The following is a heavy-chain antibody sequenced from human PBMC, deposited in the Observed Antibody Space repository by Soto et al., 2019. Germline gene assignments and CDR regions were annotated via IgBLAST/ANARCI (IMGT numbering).Heavy chain of an antibody. J-gene: IGHJ4*02. V-gene: IGHV3-30*14. CDR1: GFTFSSYA. CDR2: VSHDGKSG. CDR3: ARLDKFNGGWS. Sequence: QVQLVESGGGVVQPGRSLRLSCAASGFTFSSYAMHWVRRAPGKGLEWVAAVSHDGKSGFYAASVSGRFTVSRDNSKTLVYLQMDRLRPEDTALFYCARLDKFNGGWSWGQGTAVTVSS. D-gene: IGHD6-19*01.